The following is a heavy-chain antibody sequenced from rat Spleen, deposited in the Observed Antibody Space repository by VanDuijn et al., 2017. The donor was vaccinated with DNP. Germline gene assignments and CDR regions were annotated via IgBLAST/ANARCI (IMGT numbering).Heavy chain of an antibody. CDR2: ISYDGGST. V-gene: IGHV5-22*01. J-gene: IGHJ1*01. CDR3: ARHWYFDF. Sequence: EVQLVESGGGLVQPGRSLKLSCAASGFTFSDYNMAWVRQAPTKGLEWVAYISYDGGSTYYGDSVKGRFTISRDNAKSTLYLLMNSLRSEDMATYYCARHWYFDFWGPGTMVTVSS. CDR1: GFTFSDYN.